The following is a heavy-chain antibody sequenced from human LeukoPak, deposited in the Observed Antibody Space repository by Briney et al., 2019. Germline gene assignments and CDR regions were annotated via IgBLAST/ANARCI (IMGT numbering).Heavy chain of an antibody. Sequence: SETLSLTCAVSGHSISSADWWGRIRQSPGKGLEWIGYVHDSGETHYSPSLKSRVTMSVDKSKNQFSLKLTSVTDVDTAVYHCAKKRNGISYFDSWGQGTLVTVSS. CDR3: AKKRNGISYFDS. D-gene: IGHD1-1*01. V-gene: IGHV4-28*01. J-gene: IGHJ4*02. CDR1: GHSISSADW. CDR2: VHDSGET.